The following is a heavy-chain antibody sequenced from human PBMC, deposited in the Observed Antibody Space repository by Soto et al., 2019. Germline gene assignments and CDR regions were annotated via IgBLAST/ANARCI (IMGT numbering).Heavy chain of an antibody. CDR3: AKVQFFDWLTLPPPHFDY. D-gene: IGHD3-9*01. CDR2: TYHSGNP. V-gene: IGHV4-30-2*01. CDR1: GDTISTGGYS. Sequence: TLSLTCGVSGDTISTGGYSWAWIRQPPGKALEWIGHTYHSGNPYYNPSLKSRVIISVDNSKNTLYLQMNSLRAEDTAVYYCAKVQFFDWLTLPPPHFDYWVQGTLVTVSS. J-gene: IGHJ4*02.